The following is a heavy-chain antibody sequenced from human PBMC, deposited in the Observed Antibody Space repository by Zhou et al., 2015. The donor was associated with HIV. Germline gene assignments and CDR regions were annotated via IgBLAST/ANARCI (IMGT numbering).Heavy chain of an antibody. D-gene: IGHD3-3*01. V-gene: IGHV3-15*01. J-gene: IGHJ6*03. CDR1: GFTFSNAW. Sequence: EVQLVESGGGLVKPGGSLRLSCAASGFTFSNAWMSWVRQAPGKGLEWVGRIKSKTDGGTTDYAAPVKGRFTISRDNSKNTLYLQMNSLRAEDTAVYYCARVLRFLEWLPYYMDVWGKGTTVTVSS. CDR2: IKSKTDGGTT. CDR3: ARVLRFLEWLPYYMDV.